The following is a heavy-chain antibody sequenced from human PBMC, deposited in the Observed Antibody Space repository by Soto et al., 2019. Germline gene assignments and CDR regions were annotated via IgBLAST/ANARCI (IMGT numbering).Heavy chain of an antibody. CDR1: GGTFSSCA. CDR2: VIPIFGTA. Sequence: SVKVSCKASGGTFSSCAISWVRQAPGQGLEWMGGVIPIFGTANHAQKFQGRVTITADESTSTAYMELSSLRSEDTAVYYCARAVVGGYIVYWGQGTLVTVSS. D-gene: IGHD5-12*01. V-gene: IGHV1-69*13. J-gene: IGHJ4*02. CDR3: ARAVVGGYIVY.